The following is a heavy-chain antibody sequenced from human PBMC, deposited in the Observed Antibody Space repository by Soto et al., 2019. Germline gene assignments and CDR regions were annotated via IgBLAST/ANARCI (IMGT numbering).Heavy chain of an antibody. V-gene: IGHV4-31*03. CDR2: IFYTGTT. CDR3: ARERVRRDNKSYGMDG. CDR1: GDSISSGGYY. Sequence: SETLSLTCTVSGDSISSGGYYWSWIRQHPGKGLEWIGYIFYTGTTYYNPSLKSRVSISVDTSKNQFSLKLTSVTAADTAIYYCARERVRRDNKSYGMDGSGQGTTVTVSS. D-gene: IGHD2-21*01. J-gene: IGHJ6*02.